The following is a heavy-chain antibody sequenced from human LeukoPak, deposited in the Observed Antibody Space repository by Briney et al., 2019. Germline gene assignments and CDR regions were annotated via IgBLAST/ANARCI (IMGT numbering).Heavy chain of an antibody. Sequence: PGGSLRLSCAASGFTFSSYWMSRVRQAPGKGLEWVANIKQDGSEKYYVDSVKGRFTISRDNAKNSLDLQMNSLRAEDTAVYYCATGPGYSSSWWGQGTLVTVSS. CDR1: GFTFSSYW. V-gene: IGHV3-7*01. D-gene: IGHD6-13*01. CDR2: IKQDGSEK. J-gene: IGHJ4*02. CDR3: ATGPGYSSSW.